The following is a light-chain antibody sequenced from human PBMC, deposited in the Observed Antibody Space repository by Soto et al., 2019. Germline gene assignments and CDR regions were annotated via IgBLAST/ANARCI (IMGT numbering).Light chain of an antibody. CDR1: QSVSSSY. CDR2: GAS. CDR3: QQYGSSPRT. J-gene: IGKJ1*01. Sequence: EIVLTQSPGTLSLSPGERATLSCRASQSVSSSYLAWYQQKPGQAPRLLIYGASSRATGISDRFTGSGSGTDFTLTITTLEPEDFAVYYCQQYGSSPRTFGLGTKVDNK. V-gene: IGKV3-20*01.